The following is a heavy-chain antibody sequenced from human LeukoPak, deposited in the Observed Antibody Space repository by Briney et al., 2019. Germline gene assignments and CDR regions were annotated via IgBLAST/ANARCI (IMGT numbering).Heavy chain of an antibody. CDR3: ARDWIAVGATSDS. V-gene: IGHV3-7*01. Sequence: GRSLRLSCAPSGFTFSIDWMRWVRQAPEGGLEWVANIKQDGSEKYYMDSVKGRFTISRDKAKNALYLQMNSLRAEETAVYYCARDWIAVGATSDSWGQGTLVTVSS. CDR2: IKQDGSEK. CDR1: GFTFSIDW. J-gene: IGHJ4*02. D-gene: IGHD1-26*01.